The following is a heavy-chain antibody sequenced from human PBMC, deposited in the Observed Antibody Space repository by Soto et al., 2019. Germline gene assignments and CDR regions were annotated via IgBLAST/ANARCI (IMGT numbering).Heavy chain of an antibody. Sequence: GGSLRLSCAASGFTFSSYGMHWVRQAPGKGLEWVAVIWYDGSNKYYADSVKGRFTISRDNSKNTLYLQMNSLRAEDTAVYYCATESGARPVFDYWGQGTLVTVSS. D-gene: IGHD1-26*01. CDR1: GFTFSSYG. V-gene: IGHV3-33*01. J-gene: IGHJ4*02. CDR2: IWYDGSNK. CDR3: ATESGARPVFDY.